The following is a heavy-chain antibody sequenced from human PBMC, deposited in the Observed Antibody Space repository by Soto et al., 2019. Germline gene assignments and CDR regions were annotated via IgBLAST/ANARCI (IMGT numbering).Heavy chain of an antibody. V-gene: IGHV3-23*01. CDR2: ISGSGGST. CDR3: AKGPPRDWNSNDYGMDV. Sequence: GGSLRLSCAASGFTFSSYAMSWVRQAPGKGLEWVSAISGSGGSTYYADSVKGRFTISRDNSKNTLYLQMNSLRAEDTAVYYCAKGPPRDWNSNDYGMDVWGQGTTVTVSS. J-gene: IGHJ6*02. D-gene: IGHD1-7*01. CDR1: GFTFSSYA.